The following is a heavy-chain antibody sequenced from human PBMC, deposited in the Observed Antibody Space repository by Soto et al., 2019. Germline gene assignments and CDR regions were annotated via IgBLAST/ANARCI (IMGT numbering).Heavy chain of an antibody. V-gene: IGHV1-18*01. J-gene: IGHJ4*02. D-gene: IGHD1-20*01. CDR3: ARGAVGITGTTSCDY. Sequence: GASVKVSCKASGYTFTSYGISWVRQAPGQGLEWMGWISAYNGNTNYAQKLQGRVTMTTDTSTSTAYMELRSLRSDDTAVYYCARGAVGITGTTSCDYWGQGNLVTVSS. CDR1: GYTFTSYG. CDR2: ISAYNGNT.